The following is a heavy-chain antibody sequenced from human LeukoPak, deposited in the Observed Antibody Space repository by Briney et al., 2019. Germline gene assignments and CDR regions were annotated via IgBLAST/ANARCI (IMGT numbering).Heavy chain of an antibody. CDR2: INHSGST. D-gene: IGHD3-9*01. CDR3: ARHAKYYDILTGYYNRYFQH. V-gene: IGHV4-34*01. J-gene: IGHJ1*01. Sequence: SETLSLTCAVYGGSFSGYKWTWIRQYPGKGLEWIGEINHSGSTNYNPSLKSRVTISVDTSKNQFSLKLSSVTAADTAVYYCARHAKYYDILTGYYNRYFQHWGQGTLVTVSS. CDR1: GGSFSGYK.